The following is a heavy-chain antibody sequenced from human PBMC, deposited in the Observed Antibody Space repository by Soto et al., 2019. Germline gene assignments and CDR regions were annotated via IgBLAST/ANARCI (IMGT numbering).Heavy chain of an antibody. V-gene: IGHV4-30-2*01. J-gene: IGHJ4*02. CDR3: ARAGGLGAVAVDY. Sequence: QLQLQESGSGLVKPSQTLSLTCAVSGGSISSGGDSWSWIRQPPGKGLEWIGYIYHSGSTYYNPAPECRVTVSVDRSKYQFSLKLSSVTAADTAVDYWARAGGLGAVAVDYWGQGTLVTVSS. CDR1: GGSISSGGDS. D-gene: IGHD6-19*01. CDR2: IYHSGST.